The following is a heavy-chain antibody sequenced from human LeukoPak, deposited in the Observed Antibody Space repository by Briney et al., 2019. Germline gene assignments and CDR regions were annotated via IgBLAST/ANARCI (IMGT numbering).Heavy chain of an antibody. V-gene: IGHV3-23*01. Sequence: GGSLRLSCGASGFTFSSYGMSWVRQAPGKGLEWVSAIGGSGGSTYYADSVKGRFTISRDNSKNTLYLQMNSLRAEDTAVYYCAKDQHEYGVMAFWGQGTLVTVSS. CDR1: GFTFSSYG. D-gene: IGHD3-16*01. CDR2: IGGSGGST. CDR3: AKDQHEYGVMAF. J-gene: IGHJ4*02.